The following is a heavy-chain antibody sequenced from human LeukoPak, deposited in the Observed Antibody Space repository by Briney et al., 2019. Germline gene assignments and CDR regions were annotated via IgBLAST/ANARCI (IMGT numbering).Heavy chain of an antibody. CDR3: ARSSGWSYFDY. Sequence: SETLSLTCTVSGGSISSGGYYWSWIRQHPGKGLEWIGYIYYSGSTYYNPSLKSRVTISVDTSKNQISLKLSSVTAADTAVYYCARSSGWSYFDYWGQGTLVTVSS. J-gene: IGHJ4*02. D-gene: IGHD2-15*01. CDR2: IYYSGST. CDR1: GGSISSGGYY. V-gene: IGHV4-31*03.